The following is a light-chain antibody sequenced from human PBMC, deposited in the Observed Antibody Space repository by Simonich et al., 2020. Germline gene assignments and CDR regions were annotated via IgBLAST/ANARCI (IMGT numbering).Light chain of an antibody. V-gene: IGLV2-23*01. Sequence: QSALTQPASVSGSPGQSITISCTGTSSDVGSYNLVYWYQQHPGQAPKIMIYAGRKRPSGVAKRFSVSKSGNTASLTISGLQAEDEADYYCCSYAGSSNAVFGGGTQLTVL. CDR3: CSYAGSSNAV. J-gene: IGLJ7*01. CDR2: AGR. CDR1: SSDVGSYNL.